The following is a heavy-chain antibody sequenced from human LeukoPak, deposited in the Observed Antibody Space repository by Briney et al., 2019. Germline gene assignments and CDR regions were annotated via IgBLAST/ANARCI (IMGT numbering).Heavy chain of an antibody. CDR1: GFTFSSYA. CDR3: AGYYDILTGYYYFDY. D-gene: IGHD3-9*01. J-gene: IGHJ4*02. Sequence: PGGSLRLSCAASGFTFSSYAMSWVRQAPGKGLEWVSAISGGGGSTYCADSVKGRFTISRDNSKNTLYLQMNSLRAEDTAVYYCAGYYDILTGYYYFDYWGQGTLVTVSS. V-gene: IGHV3-23*01. CDR2: ISGGGGST.